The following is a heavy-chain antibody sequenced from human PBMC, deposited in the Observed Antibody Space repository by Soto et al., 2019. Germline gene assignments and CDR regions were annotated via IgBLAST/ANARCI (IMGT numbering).Heavy chain of an antibody. Sequence: ASVKVSCKGSGYTFTNYAMHWVRQAPGQRLEWMGWINAGNGNTKYAQKFQGRVSITTDTSTSTAYMDLRSLRSDDTAVYYCARGQGITTFGVYSMYYYGMDVWGRGTTVTVSS. J-gene: IGHJ6*02. D-gene: IGHD3-3*01. CDR2: INAGNGNT. V-gene: IGHV1-3*01. CDR3: ARGQGITTFGVYSMYYYGMDV. CDR1: GYTFTNYA.